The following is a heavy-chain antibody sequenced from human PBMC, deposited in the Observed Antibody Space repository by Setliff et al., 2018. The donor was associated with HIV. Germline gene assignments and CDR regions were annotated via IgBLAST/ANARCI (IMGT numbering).Heavy chain of an antibody. J-gene: IGHJ4*02. Sequence: ASVKVSCKASGYSFASYGIAWVRQAPGQGLEYMGWVSGYNGDTVYAQSFQGKVTMTTDRSTTTGYMELRSLRSGDTAIYYCARDGGSYLRYFDYWGQGTLVTVSS. V-gene: IGHV1-18*01. CDR3: ARDGGSYLRYFDY. CDR1: GYSFASYG. CDR2: VSGYNGDT. D-gene: IGHD1-26*01.